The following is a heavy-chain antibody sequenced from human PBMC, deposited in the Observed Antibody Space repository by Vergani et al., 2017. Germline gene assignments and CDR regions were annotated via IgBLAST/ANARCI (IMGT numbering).Heavy chain of an antibody. CDR3: ARDLLGGSYRPSWFDP. D-gene: IGHD1-26*01. V-gene: IGHV4-34*01. Sequence: QVQLQQWGAGLLKPSETLSLTCAVYGGSFSGYYWSWIRQPPGKGLEWIGEINHSGSTNYNPSLKSRVTISVDTSKNQFSLKLSSVTAADTAVYYCARDLLGGSYRPSWFDPWGQGTLVTVSS. CDR1: GGSFSGYY. J-gene: IGHJ5*02. CDR2: INHSGST.